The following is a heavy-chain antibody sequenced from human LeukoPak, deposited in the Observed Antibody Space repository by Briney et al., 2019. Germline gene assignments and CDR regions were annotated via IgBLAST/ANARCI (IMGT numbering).Heavy chain of an antibody. D-gene: IGHD6-6*01. CDR3: AKGGLESSSSRTYFDY. V-gene: IGHV3-15*01. CDR2: IKSNSDGGTA. CDR1: GFTFSNAW. Sequence: GGSLRLSCAASGFTFSNAWMSWVRQAPGKGLEWVGRIKSNSDGGTAEYAAPVKGRFTISRDDSKNTLYLQMNGLRAEDTAVYYCAKGGLESSSSRTYFDYWGQGTLVTVSS. J-gene: IGHJ4*02.